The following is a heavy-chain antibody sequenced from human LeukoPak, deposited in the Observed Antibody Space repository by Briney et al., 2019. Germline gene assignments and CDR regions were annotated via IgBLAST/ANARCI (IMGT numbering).Heavy chain of an antibody. J-gene: IGHJ1*01. CDR1: GFTFSSYA. CDR3: VRPRYSGSYYEYFQH. CDR2: ISGSGGST. V-gene: IGHV3-23*01. D-gene: IGHD1-26*01. Sequence: GGSLRLSCAASGFTFSSYAMSWVRQAPGKGLEWVSGISGSGGSTYYADSVKGRFTNSRDNSKNTLYLQMNSLRAEDTAVYYCVRPRYSGSYYEYFQHWGQGTLVTVSS.